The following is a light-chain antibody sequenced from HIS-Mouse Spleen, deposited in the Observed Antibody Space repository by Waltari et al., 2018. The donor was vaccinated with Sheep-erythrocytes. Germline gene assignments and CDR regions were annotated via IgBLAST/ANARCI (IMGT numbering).Light chain of an antibody. J-gene: IGKJ3*01. CDR2: AAS. CDR1: QGFSSY. V-gene: IGKV1-8*01. CDR3: QQYYSYLT. Sequence: AIRMTQSPSSFSASTGDRVTITCRASQGFSSYLAWYQQKPGKAPKLLIYAASTLQSGVPSRFSGSGSGTDFTLTISCLQSEDFATYYCQQYYSYLTFGPGTKVDIK.